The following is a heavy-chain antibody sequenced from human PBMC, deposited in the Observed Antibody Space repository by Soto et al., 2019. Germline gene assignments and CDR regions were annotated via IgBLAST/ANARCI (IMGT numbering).Heavy chain of an antibody. Sequence: QVQLVQSGAGVKKPGASVTVSCKASGDTFTTYYLHWVRQAPGQGLEWLGMINPSGGGATYAPKFLGRLPMTRDTSTNTVDMELSSLISEDTAVYYCVRGGSVVVVTAPFDYWGQGTLVTVSS. D-gene: IGHD2-21*02. J-gene: IGHJ4*02. CDR2: INPSGGGA. V-gene: IGHV1-46*03. CDR1: GDTFTTYY. CDR3: VRGGSVVVVTAPFDY.